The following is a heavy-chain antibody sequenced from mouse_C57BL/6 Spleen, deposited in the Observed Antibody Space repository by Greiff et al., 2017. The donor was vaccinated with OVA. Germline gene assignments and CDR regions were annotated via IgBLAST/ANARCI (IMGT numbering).Heavy chain of an antibody. CDR1: GYTFTSYW. Sequence: VQLQQPGAELVKPGASVKLSCKASGYTFTSYWMHWVKQRPGQGLEWIGMIHPNSGSTNYNEKFKSKATLTVDKSSSTAYMQLSSLTSEDSAVYYCARSGDYGREEYYFDYWGQGTTLTVSS. CDR2: IHPNSGST. V-gene: IGHV1-64*01. D-gene: IGHD1-1*01. CDR3: ARSGDYGREEYYFDY. J-gene: IGHJ2*01.